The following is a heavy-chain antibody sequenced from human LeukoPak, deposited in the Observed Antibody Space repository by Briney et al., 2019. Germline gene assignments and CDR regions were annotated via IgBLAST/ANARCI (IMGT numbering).Heavy chain of an antibody. D-gene: IGHD3-16*01. CDR2: IYSGGST. J-gene: IGHJ4*02. Sequence: GGSLRLSCAASGFTVSSSYMNWVRQAPGKGLEWVSTIYSGGSTYYADSVKGRFTISRDNSKNTLYLQMNSLRVEDTAAYYCARTDYSHFDYWGQGTLVTVSS. V-gene: IGHV3-66*02. CDR3: ARTDYSHFDY. CDR1: GFTVSSSY.